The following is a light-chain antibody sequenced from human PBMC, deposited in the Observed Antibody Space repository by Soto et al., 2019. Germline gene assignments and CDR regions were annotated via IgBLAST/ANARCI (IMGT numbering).Light chain of an antibody. V-gene: IGKV1-5*01. CDR2: DAS. CDR3: QQYKSYFLP. Sequence: DIQMTQSPSTLSASVGDRVTITCRASESVSTWLAWYQQKPGKAPKLLIYDASSLESGAPSRFSGSGSGTEFTLTINSLQPDDFASYHCQQYKSYFLPFGGGTKVEIK. CDR1: ESVSTW. J-gene: IGKJ4*01.